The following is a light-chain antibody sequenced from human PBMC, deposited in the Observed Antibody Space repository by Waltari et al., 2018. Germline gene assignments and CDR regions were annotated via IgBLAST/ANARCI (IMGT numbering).Light chain of an antibody. CDR1: ELVGNDY. J-gene: IGKJ1*01. V-gene: IGKV3-20*01. CDR2: DAS. CDR3: QQYYSSPWT. Sequence: EIVLTQSPGTLSWSPGERATLSCRASELVGNDYLAWYQQKPGQAPRLLIYDASRRATCTPDRFSGSWSGTDFSLTISRLEPEDFAVYYCQQYYSSPWTFGQGTKVDI.